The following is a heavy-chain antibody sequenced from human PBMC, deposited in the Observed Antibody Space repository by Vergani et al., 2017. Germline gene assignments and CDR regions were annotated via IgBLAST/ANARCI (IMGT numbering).Heavy chain of an antibody. D-gene: IGHD2-21*01. J-gene: IGHJ4*02. CDR1: GFTFTDAW. Sequence: EVDLVESGGGLAQPGGSLRLSCVASGFTFTDAWMSWVRQAPGKGLEWIGHIRNKANSYTTEYAPSVKGRCIISRDDSRNTLYLDVISLETEDTAVCYCTTDLATPSPPDGRDYFDHWGQGTLVTVSS. CDR3: TTDLATPSPPDGRDYFDH. CDR2: IRNKANSYTT. V-gene: IGHV3-15*05.